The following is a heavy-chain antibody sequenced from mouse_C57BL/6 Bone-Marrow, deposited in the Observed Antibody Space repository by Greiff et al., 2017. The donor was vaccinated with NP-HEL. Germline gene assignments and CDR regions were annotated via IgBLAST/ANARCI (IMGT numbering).Heavy chain of an antibody. J-gene: IGHJ3*01. V-gene: IGHV1-64*01. Sequence: QVQLQQPGAELVKPGASVKLSCKASGYTFTSYWMHWEKQRPGQGLEWIGMIHPNSGSTNYNEKFKSKATLTVDKSSSTAYMQLSSLTSEDSAVYYCARQLRRWFAYWGQGTLVTVSA. CDR3: ARQLRRWFAY. D-gene: IGHD1-1*01. CDR1: GYTFTSYW. CDR2: IHPNSGST.